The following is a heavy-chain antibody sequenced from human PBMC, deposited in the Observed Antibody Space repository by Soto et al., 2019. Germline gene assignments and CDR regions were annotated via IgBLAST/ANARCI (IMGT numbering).Heavy chain of an antibody. Sequence: GASVNVSCKASGYTFTSYGISWVRQAPGQGLEWMGWISAYNGNTNYARKLQGRVTMTTDTSTSTAYMELRSLRSDDTAVYYCARDPVVVPADADYYYGIDVWRQGATATALL. CDR1: GYTFTSYG. J-gene: IGHJ6*02. D-gene: IGHD2-2*01. CDR3: ARDPVVVPADADYYYGIDV. V-gene: IGHV1-18*01. CDR2: ISAYNGNT.